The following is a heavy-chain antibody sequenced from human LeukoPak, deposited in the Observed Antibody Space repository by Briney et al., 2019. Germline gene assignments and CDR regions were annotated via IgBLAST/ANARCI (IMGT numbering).Heavy chain of an antibody. J-gene: IGHJ6*03. Sequence: SQTLSLTCTVSGGSISSGGYYWSWIRQPPGKGLEWIGYIYHSGSTYYTPSLKSRVTISVDRSKNQFSLKLSSVTAADTAVYYCARVPRTCSSTSCYSYMDAWGKGTTVTVSS. CDR3: ARVPRTCSSTSCYSYMDA. CDR2: IYHSGST. V-gene: IGHV4-30-2*01. D-gene: IGHD2-2*01. CDR1: GGSISSGGYY.